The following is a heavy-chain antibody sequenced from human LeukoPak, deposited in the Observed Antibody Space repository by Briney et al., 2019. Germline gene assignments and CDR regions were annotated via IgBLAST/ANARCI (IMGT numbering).Heavy chain of an antibody. J-gene: IGHJ4*02. CDR2: IYSGGST. Sequence: GGSLRLSCAASGFTVGSNYMSWVRQAPGKGLEWVSVIYSGGSTYYADSVRGRFTISRDNSKNTLYLQMNSLGAEDTAVYYCARVSYYDSSGYYFLSYVDYWGQGTLVTVSP. V-gene: IGHV3-53*01. CDR1: GFTVGSNY. CDR3: ARVSYYDSSGYYFLSYVDY. D-gene: IGHD3-22*01.